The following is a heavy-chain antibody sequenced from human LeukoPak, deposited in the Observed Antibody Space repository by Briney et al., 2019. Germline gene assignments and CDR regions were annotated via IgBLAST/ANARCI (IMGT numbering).Heavy chain of an antibody. CDR3: AGVASDIVATINNRFDY. D-gene: IGHD5-12*01. CDR1: GYSFTTYD. V-gene: IGHV1-24*01. CDR2: FDPEDGET. J-gene: IGHJ4*02. Sequence: ASVKVSCKASGYSFTTYDINWVRQAPGKGLEWMGGFDPEDGETIYAQKFQGRVTMTEDTSTDTAYMELSSLRSEDTAVYYCAGVASDIVATINNRFDYWGQGTLVTVSS.